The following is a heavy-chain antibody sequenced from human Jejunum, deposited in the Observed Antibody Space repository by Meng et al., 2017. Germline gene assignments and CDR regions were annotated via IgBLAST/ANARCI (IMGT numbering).Heavy chain of an antibody. CDR2: VWPSGAT. CDR3: ARAIRERYFDS. Sequence: HVQPRGSCPGLVKPSGTLSLTCTVSGVSTTAPFYWTWIRQAPGKGLEWIGEVWPSGATYYNPSLSSRITISIDTSNNQFSLEVAFLTAADTAVYYCARAIRERYFDSWGQGTLVTVSS. J-gene: IGHJ4*02. V-gene: IGHV4-4*02. CDR1: GVSTTAPFY. D-gene: IGHD1-14*01.